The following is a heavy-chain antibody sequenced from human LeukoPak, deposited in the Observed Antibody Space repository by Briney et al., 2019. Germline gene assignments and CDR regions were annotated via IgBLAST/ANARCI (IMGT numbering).Heavy chain of an antibody. V-gene: IGHV4-34*01. J-gene: IGHJ4*02. CDR3: VTYYFDSSGPKKNY. Sequence: SETLSLTCAVYGGSFSGYYWNWIRQPPGKGLEWIGEINHSGSTNYNPFLKSRVTISVDTSKKQFSLKLSSVTAADTAVYYCVTYYFDSSGPKKNYWGQGTLVTVSS. D-gene: IGHD3-22*01. CDR2: INHSGST. CDR1: GGSFSGYY.